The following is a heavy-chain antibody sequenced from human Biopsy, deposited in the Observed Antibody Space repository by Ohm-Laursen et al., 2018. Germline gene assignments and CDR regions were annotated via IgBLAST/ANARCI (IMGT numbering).Heavy chain of an antibody. D-gene: IGHD1-1*01. CDR2: IIPYNGDT. CDR3: ARAKLEPVYYYYGMGV. Sequence: ASVSASCQAYGYTFTNYGISWARQAPGQGLEWKGWIIPYNGDTDYAQKLQGRVTMTTDTSTSTAYMEVTSLKFDDTAVYYCARAKLEPVYYYYGMGVWGQGTTVTVSS. CDR1: GYTFTNYG. V-gene: IGHV1-18*01. J-gene: IGHJ6*02.